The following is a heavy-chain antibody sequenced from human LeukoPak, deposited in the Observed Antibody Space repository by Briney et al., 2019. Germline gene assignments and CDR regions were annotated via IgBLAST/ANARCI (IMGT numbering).Heavy chain of an antibody. CDR3: AKGYYHYFGSGSYTLDF. CDR2: IYSGGST. Sequence: GGSLRLSCAASGFTVSSNYMSWVRQAPGKGLEWVSVIYSGGSTYYADSVKGRFTISRDNSKNTLYLQMNSLRAEDTAVYYCAKGYYHYFGSGSYTLDFWGQGTQVTVSS. CDR1: GFTVSSNY. J-gene: IGHJ4*02. V-gene: IGHV3-53*01. D-gene: IGHD3-10*01.